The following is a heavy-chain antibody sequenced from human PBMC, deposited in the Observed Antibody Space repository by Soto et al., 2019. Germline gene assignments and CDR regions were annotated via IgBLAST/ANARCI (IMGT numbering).Heavy chain of an antibody. Sequence: QITLKESGPPLVKPTQTLTLTCTFSGFSLSTRGVGVGWIRQPLGKALEWLALIYWDGFKHYSPSLESRLTIREDTAKNQVVLTMTNMDPVAPATYYCAHKGGGDRSLDYWGQGTLVTVSS. J-gene: IGHJ4*02. V-gene: IGHV2-5*02. CDR2: IYWDGFK. D-gene: IGHD3-16*01. CDR3: AHKGGGDRSLDY. CDR1: GFSLSTRGVG.